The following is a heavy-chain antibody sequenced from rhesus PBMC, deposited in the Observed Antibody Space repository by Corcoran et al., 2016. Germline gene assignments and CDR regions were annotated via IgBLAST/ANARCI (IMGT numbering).Heavy chain of an antibody. J-gene: IGHJ3*01. CDR3: ARRSMYYNIWTGYYSGADAFDF. CDR2: IYGSGGST. V-gene: IGHV4-160*01. CDR1: GGSISSNY. Sequence: QVQLQESGPGLVKPSEPLSLTCAVSGGSISSNYWRWIRPPPGKGLEWIGRIYGSGGSTDYNPSLKSRVTISTDTSKNQFSLKLSSVTAADTAVYYCARRSMYYNIWTGYYSGADAFDFWGQGLRVTVSS. D-gene: IGHD3-3*01.